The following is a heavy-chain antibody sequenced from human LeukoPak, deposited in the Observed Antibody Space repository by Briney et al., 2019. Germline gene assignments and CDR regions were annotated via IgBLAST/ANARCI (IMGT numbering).Heavy chain of an antibody. CDR2: MYPSGST. J-gene: IGHJ3*02. CDR3: ARGYCSGGSCYDAFDI. CDR1: GGSISSSNW. V-gene: IGHV4-4*02. D-gene: IGHD2-15*01. Sequence: SETLSLTCAVSGGSISSSNWWSWVRQPPGKGLEWIGEMYPSGSTNYNPSLKSRVTISIDKSKNQFSLKLTSVTAADTAVYYCARGYCSGGSCYDAFDIWGQGTMVTVSS.